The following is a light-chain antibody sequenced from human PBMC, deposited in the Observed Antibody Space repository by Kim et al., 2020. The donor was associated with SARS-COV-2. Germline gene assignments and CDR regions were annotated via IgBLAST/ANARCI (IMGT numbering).Light chain of an antibody. CDR2: GDI. CDR1: SCNIGVGYE. V-gene: IGLV1-40*01. J-gene: IGLJ1*01. Sequence: QRVTITCTGISCNIGVGYEVHWYQQLPGTAPKLLIYGDINRPSGVPDRFSGSKSGTSASLAITRLQTEDEADYYCQSYDNSLSGYVFGTGTKVTVL. CDR3: QSYDNSLSGYV.